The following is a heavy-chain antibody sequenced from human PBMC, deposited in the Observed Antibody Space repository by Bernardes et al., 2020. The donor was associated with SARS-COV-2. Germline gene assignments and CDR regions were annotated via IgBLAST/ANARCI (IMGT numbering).Heavy chain of an antibody. CDR2: IYYSGST. D-gene: IGHD2-15*01. CDR1: GGSISSYY. Sequence: SETLSLTCTVSGGSISSYYWSWIRQPPGKGLEWIGYIYYSGSTNYNPSLKSRVTISVDTSKNQFSLKLSSVTAADTAVYYCARQAGYCSGGSCHFDYWGQGTLVTVSS. CDR3: ARQAGYCSGGSCHFDY. V-gene: IGHV4-59*08. J-gene: IGHJ4*02.